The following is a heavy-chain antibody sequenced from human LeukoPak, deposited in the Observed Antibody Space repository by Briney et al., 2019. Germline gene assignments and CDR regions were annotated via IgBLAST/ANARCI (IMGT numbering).Heavy chain of an antibody. J-gene: IGHJ4*02. CDR3: ARALGQYYDSSARYFDY. Sequence: GGSLRLSCAASGFTFSSYAMSWVRQAPGKGLEWVSIISGSGDNTYYADSMKGRFTISRDNSKNTLYLQMNSLRAEDTAVYYCARALGQYYDSSARYFDYWGQGTLVTVSS. CDR1: GFTFSSYA. V-gene: IGHV3-23*01. CDR2: ISGSGDNT. D-gene: IGHD3-22*01.